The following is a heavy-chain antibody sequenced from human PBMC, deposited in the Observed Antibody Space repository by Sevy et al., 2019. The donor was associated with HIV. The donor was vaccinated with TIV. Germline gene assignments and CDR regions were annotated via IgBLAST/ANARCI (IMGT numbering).Heavy chain of an antibody. CDR1: GFTFDDYA. Sequence: GGSLRLSCAASGFTFDDYAIHWDRQAPGKGLEWVSGVTWNSGIIDYADSVKGRFTISRDNAKNSLYLQMNSLRAEDTALYYCAKGARQWMGDAIDIWGQGTMVTVSS. V-gene: IGHV3-9*01. D-gene: IGHD6-19*01. J-gene: IGHJ3*02. CDR3: AKGARQWMGDAIDI. CDR2: VTWNSGII.